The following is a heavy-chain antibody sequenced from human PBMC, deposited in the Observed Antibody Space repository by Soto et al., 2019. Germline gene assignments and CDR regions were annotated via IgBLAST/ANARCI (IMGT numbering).Heavy chain of an antibody. Sequence: SVKVSCKASGFTFTSSAVQWVRQARGQRLEWIGWIVVGSGNTNYAQKFQERVTITRDMSTSTAYMELSSLRSEDTAVYYCAADNYEILTSGGGYYGMDVRGQGTTVTVSS. J-gene: IGHJ6*02. D-gene: IGHD3-9*01. CDR2: IVVGSGNT. CDR1: GFTFTSSA. V-gene: IGHV1-58*01. CDR3: AADNYEILTSGGGYYGMDV.